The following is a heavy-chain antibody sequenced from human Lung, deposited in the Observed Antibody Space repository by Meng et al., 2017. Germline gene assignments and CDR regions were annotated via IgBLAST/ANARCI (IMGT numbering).Heavy chain of an antibody. CDR3: ARGPTTMAHDFDY. D-gene: IGHD4-11*01. J-gene: IGHJ4*02. Sequence: QVQLPQWVAGLLKPSETLSLTCVVSGGSFSDYYWSWIRPPPGKGLEWIGEINHSGSTNYNPSLESRATISVDTSQNNLSLKLSSVTAADSAVYYCARGPTTMAHDFDYWGQGTLVTVSS. CDR2: INHSGST. CDR1: GGSFSDYY. V-gene: IGHV4-34*01.